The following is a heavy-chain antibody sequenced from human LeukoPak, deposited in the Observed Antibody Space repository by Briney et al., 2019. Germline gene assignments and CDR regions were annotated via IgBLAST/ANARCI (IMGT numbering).Heavy chain of an antibody. CDR2: TYYRSKWYN. J-gene: IGHJ5*02. Sequence: SQTLSLTCAISGDSVSSNSAAWNWTRQSPSRGLEWLGRTYYRSKWYNDYTVSVKSRITINPDTSKNQFSLQLNSVTPEDTAMYYCARGGTIFGAWGQGTLVTVSS. CDR1: GDSVSSNSAA. V-gene: IGHV6-1*01. CDR3: ARGGTIFGA. D-gene: IGHD3-3*01.